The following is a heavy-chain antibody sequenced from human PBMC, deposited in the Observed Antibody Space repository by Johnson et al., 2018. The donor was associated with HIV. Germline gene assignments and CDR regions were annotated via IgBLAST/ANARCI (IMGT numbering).Heavy chain of an antibody. Sequence: QVTLVESGGGVVQPGRSLRLSCTASGFTFSNYAIHWVRQAPGKGLEWVAGITYDGTNKYYTDSVKGRFTISRDNSKNTLYLQMNSLRAGDTAVYYCSRLPTGYSRDGFDIWGQGTMVTVSS. CDR1: GFTFSNYA. CDR2: ITYDGTNK. J-gene: IGHJ3*02. CDR3: SRLPTGYSRDGFDI. V-gene: IGHV3-30*03. D-gene: IGHD5-18*01.